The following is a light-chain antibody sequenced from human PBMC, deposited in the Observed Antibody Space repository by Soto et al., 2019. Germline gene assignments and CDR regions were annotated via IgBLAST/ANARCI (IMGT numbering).Light chain of an antibody. CDR2: GAS. V-gene: IGKV3-15*01. Sequence: EIVMTQSPATLSASPGERATLSCRASQSVSSNLAWYQQKPGRAPRLLIYGASNRATGIPARFSGSGSGTEFTLTLSSLQSEDFAVYYCQQYNNWPPYTFGQGTKLEIK. CDR3: QQYNNWPPYT. CDR1: QSVSSN. J-gene: IGKJ2*01.